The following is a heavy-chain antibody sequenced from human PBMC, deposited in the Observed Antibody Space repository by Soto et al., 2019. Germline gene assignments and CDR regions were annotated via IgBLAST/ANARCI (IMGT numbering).Heavy chain of an antibody. Sequence: QVQLVESGGGVVQPGRSLRLSCAASGFTFRSAGFHWVRQAPGEGLEWVAVIWGDGSIQKYADSVKGRFTISRDNSMDTLYLQMNNLRVEDTGDYYCARDLGGWPFDYWGQGTLVTVSS. CDR3: ARDLGGWPFDY. V-gene: IGHV3-33*01. J-gene: IGHJ4*02. D-gene: IGHD6-19*01. CDR2: IWGDGSIQ. CDR1: GFTFRSAG.